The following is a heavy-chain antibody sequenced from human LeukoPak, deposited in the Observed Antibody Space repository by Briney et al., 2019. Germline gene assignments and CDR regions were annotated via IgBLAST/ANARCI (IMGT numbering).Heavy chain of an antibody. J-gene: IGHJ4*02. CDR3: ARSKSYDSSGYYFDY. CDR2: IRWDGIIK. CDR1: GFTFSSYG. V-gene: IGHV3-30*02. Sequence: PGGSLILSCAASGFTFSSYGMHWVRQAPGKGLEWVAFIRWDGIIKYYADSVKGRFTISRDTSKNTLYLQMNSLRAEDTAVYYCARSKSYDSSGYYFDYWGQGTLVTVPS. D-gene: IGHD3-22*01.